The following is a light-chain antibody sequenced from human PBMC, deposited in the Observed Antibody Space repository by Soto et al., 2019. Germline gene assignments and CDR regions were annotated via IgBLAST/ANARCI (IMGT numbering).Light chain of an antibody. CDR2: GAS. V-gene: IGKV3-20*01. J-gene: IGKJ1*01. Sequence: EIVLTQSPGTLSLSPGERATLSCRASQSVSSNYVAWYQRKPGLSPRLLIYGASSRATDIPSRFSGSGSGTDFTLTINRLGAEDFEVYDCQQYGSSPPTFDQGPKVEVK. CDR1: QSVSSNY. CDR3: QQYGSSPPT.